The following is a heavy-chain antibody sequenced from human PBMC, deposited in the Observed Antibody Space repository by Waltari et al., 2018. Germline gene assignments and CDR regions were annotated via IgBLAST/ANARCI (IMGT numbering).Heavy chain of an antibody. V-gene: IGHV1-69*05. CDR1: GGTFSSYA. CDR2: IIPIFGTA. CDR3: ARDDDYDSSGSLGYYGMDV. Sequence: QVQLVKSGAEVKKPGSSVKVSCKASGGTFSSYAISWVRQAPGQGLEWMGGIIPIFGTANYAQKFQGRVTITTDESTSTAYMELSSLRSEDTAVYYCARDDDYDSSGSLGYYGMDVWGQGTTVTVSS. J-gene: IGHJ6*02. D-gene: IGHD3-22*01.